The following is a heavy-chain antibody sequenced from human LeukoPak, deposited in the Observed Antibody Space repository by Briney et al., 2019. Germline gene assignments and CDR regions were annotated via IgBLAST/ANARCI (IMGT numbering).Heavy chain of an antibody. D-gene: IGHD3-16*01. CDR3: ARETSQKGAHYMDV. Sequence: SETLSLTCTVSGGSISSYYWSWIRQPPGKGLEWIGYIYYSGSTNYKSSLKSRVTISVDTSKNQFSLKLSSVTAADTAVYYCARETSQKGAHYMDVCGKGTTVTISS. CDR1: GGSISSYY. J-gene: IGHJ6*03. V-gene: IGHV4-59*01. CDR2: IYYSGST.